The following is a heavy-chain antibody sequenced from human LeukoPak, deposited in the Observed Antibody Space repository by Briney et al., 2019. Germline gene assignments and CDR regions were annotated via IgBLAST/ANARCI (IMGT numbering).Heavy chain of an antibody. CDR3: ASDQSVVVGQISDY. V-gene: IGHV7-4-1*02. Sequence: ASMKFAGKASGYTFDNDDMNWVRQAPGQGLEWMALINSYTGKPTYAHGFTGRFVFFFDTFVSTAYLQISRLKAEGTAVYFGASDQSVVVGQISDYWGQGTLVTVSS. D-gene: IGHD2-15*01. CDR2: INSYTGKP. CDR1: GYTFDNDD. J-gene: IGHJ4*02.